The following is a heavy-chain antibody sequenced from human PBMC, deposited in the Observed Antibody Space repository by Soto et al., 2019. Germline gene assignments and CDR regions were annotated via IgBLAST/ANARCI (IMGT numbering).Heavy chain of an antibody. J-gene: IGHJ6*02. Sequence: ASVKVSCKAFGYSFTRYGIGWARQAPGQGLEWMGWINAYNGNTNYAQNLQGRLTLTTDTSTTTAYMELRSLRSNDTAIYYCAMVDVYVTPSPQDVWGQGTTVTVSS. CDR1: GYSFTRYG. V-gene: IGHV1-18*01. D-gene: IGHD3-16*01. CDR2: INAYNGNT. CDR3: AMVDVYVTPSPQDV.